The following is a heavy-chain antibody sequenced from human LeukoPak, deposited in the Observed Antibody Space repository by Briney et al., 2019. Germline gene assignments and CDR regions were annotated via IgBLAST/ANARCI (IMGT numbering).Heavy chain of an antibody. CDR1: GYSLSSGYC. V-gene: IGHV4-38-2*02. CDR3: ASGFTMIVAVL. Sequence: ASETLSLTCTVSGYSLSSGYCWGWIRQPPGKGLEWIGNIYHSGSTYYSPSLKSRVSISVDTSKNQFSLKLSSVTAADTAVYFCASGFTMIVAVLWGPGTLVTVSS. D-gene: IGHD3-22*01. CDR2: IYHSGST. J-gene: IGHJ4*02.